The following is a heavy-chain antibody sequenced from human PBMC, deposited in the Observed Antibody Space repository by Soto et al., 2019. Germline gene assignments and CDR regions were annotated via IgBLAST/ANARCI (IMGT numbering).Heavy chain of an antibody. V-gene: IGHV3-33*06. CDR2: IWYDGSNK. D-gene: IGHD3-22*01. CDR3: AKRAGTVVVITPYYFDY. J-gene: IGHJ4*02. Sequence: GGSLRLSCAASGFTFSSYGMHWVRQALGKGLEWVAVIWYDGSNKYYADSVKGRFTISRDNSKNTLYLQMNSLRAEDTAVYYCAKRAGTVVVITPYYFDYWGQRTLVTVSS. CDR1: GFTFSSYG.